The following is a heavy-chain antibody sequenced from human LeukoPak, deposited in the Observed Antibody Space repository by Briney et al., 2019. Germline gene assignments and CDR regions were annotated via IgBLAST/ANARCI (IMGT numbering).Heavy chain of an antibody. CDR1: GFTVNTNY. V-gene: IGHV1-3*01. CDR2: INAGNGNT. J-gene: IGHJ5*02. Sequence: TGGSLRLSCAASGFTVNTNYMSWVRQAPGQRLEWMGWINAGNGNTKYSQKFQGRVTITRDTSASTAYMELSSLRSEDTAVYYCARDAAAGDNWFDPWGQGTLVTVSS. D-gene: IGHD3-10*01. CDR3: ARDAAAGDNWFDP.